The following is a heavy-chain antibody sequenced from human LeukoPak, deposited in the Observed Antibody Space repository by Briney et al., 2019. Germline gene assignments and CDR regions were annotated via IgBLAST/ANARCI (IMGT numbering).Heavy chain of an antibody. CDR1: GGSISSSSYY. J-gene: IGHJ5*02. CDR3: AREIFGVVKGWFDH. Sequence: SETLSLTCTVSGGSISSSSYYWGWLRQPPGKGLEWIGSIYYSGSTYYNPSLKSRVTISVDTSKNQFSLKLSSVTAADTAVYYCAREIFGVVKGWFDHWGQGTLVTVSS. D-gene: IGHD3-3*01. V-gene: IGHV4-39*01. CDR2: IYYSGST.